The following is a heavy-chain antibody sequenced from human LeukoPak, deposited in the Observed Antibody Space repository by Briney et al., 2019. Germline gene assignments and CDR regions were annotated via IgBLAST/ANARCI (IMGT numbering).Heavy chain of an antibody. J-gene: IGHJ4*02. CDR2: IFRDDTT. Sequence: GGSLRLSCAASGFTVRTDYMSWVRQAPGKGLEWVSVIFRDDTTYYADSVKGRFTISRDNSNNILFLQMNSLRAEDTAVYYCAKFVGGPFDSWGQGTLVTVSS. V-gene: IGHV3-53*01. CDR1: GFTVRTDY. CDR3: AKFVGGPFDS. D-gene: IGHD3-16*01.